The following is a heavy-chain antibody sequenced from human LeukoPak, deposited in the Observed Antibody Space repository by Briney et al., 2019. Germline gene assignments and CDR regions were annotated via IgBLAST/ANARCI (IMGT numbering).Heavy chain of an antibody. V-gene: IGHV4-31*03. D-gene: IGHD2-15*01. CDR2: IYYSGST. CDR3: ARGLVVAGDWYFDL. Sequence: SETLSLTCTVSGGSISSGGYYWSWIRQHPGKGLEWIGYIYYSGSTYYNPSLKSRVTISVDTSKNQFSLKLSSVTAADTAVYYCARGLVVAGDWYFDLWGRGTLVTVSS. CDR1: GGSISSGGYY. J-gene: IGHJ2*01.